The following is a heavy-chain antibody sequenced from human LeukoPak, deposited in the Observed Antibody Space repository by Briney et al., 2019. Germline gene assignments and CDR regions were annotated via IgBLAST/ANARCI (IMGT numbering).Heavy chain of an antibody. CDR2: ISGVGGNT. CDR1: GFTFSTYA. V-gene: IGHV3-23*01. D-gene: IGHD3-10*01. J-gene: IGHJ1*01. CDR3: AKEAGGAPAEYFQH. Sequence: GGSLRLSCAASGFTFSTYAMSWVRQAPEKGLEWVSTISGVGGNTYNADSVKGRFTISRDNSKNTLYLQMNSLRAEDTAVYYRAKEAGGAPAEYFQHWGQGTLVTVSS.